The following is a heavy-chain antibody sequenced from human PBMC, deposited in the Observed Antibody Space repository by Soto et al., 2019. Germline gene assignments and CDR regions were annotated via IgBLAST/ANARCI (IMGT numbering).Heavy chain of an antibody. CDR1: GGSISSYY. J-gene: IGHJ5*02. CDR2: IYYSVST. V-gene: IGHV4-59*01. D-gene: IGHD6-19*01. CDR3: ARDSSGWNWFDP. Sequence: QVQLQESGPGLVKPSETLSLTCTVSGGSISSYYWSWFRQHPGKGLEWIGYIYYSVSTNYNPSLKSLVTISVDTSKNKFSRKLSSVTAADTAVYYCARDSSGWNWFDPWGQGTLVTVSS.